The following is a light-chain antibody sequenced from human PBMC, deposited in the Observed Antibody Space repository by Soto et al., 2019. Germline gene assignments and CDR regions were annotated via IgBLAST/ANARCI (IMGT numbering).Light chain of an antibody. CDR2: DAT. V-gene: IGKV3-11*01. CDR1: QSVSSY. J-gene: IGKJ1*01. Sequence: VLTQAAPTLSLSPGERGTLSCGACQSVSSYLAWYQQKPGQAPRLLISDATNRATGIPARFSGSGSGTDFTLTIYSLEPEDFAVYYCQQYGSSPQTFGQGTKVDIK. CDR3: QQYGSSPQT.